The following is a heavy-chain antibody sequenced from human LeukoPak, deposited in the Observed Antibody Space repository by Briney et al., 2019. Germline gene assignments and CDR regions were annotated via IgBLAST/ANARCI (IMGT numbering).Heavy chain of an antibody. V-gene: IGHV3-23*01. Sequence: GGSLRLSCAASGFTFSNYAMSWVRQAPEKGLEWVSGISGSGGSTYYADSVKGRFTISRDNSRNTLYLQMNSLRAEDTAVYYCAKGGSNYYPYYFDYWGQGTLVTVSS. CDR1: GFTFSNYA. D-gene: IGHD3-22*01. J-gene: IGHJ4*02. CDR3: AKGGSNYYPYYFDY. CDR2: ISGSGGST.